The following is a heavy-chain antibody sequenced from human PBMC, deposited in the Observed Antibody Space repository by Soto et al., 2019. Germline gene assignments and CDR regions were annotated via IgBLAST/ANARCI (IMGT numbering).Heavy chain of an antibody. V-gene: IGHV5-10-1*01. J-gene: IGHJ6*02. CDR1: GYSFTSYS. CDR3: ASGGTVPDGRYYVIGFDV. CDR2: FDPSDSYT. Sequence: EAMRISCKRSGYSFTSYSIKWVRHMPRQGLEWIGAFDPSDSYTNFSPSFQGHGTISVDKSIPTAYLQWGSLKASDTAMYYCASGGTVPDGRYYVIGFDVLSQGTAVTVAS. D-gene: IGHD1-26*01.